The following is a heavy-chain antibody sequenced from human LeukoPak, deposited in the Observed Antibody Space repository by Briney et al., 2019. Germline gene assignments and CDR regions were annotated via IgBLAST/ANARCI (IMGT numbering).Heavy chain of an antibody. D-gene: IGHD3-22*01. V-gene: IGHV4-59*12. CDR2: IYYSGST. CDR3: ARVGGITMIVVLITDAFDI. Sequence: SETLSLTCTVSGGSISSYYWSWIRQPPGKGLEWIGSIYYSGSTYYNPSLKSRVTISVDTSKNQFSLKLRSVTAADTAVYYCARVGGITMIVVLITDAFDIWGQGTMVTVSP. J-gene: IGHJ3*02. CDR1: GGSISSYY.